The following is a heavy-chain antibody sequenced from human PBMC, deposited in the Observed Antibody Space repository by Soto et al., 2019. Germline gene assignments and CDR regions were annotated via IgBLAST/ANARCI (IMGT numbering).Heavy chain of an antibody. D-gene: IGHD3-10*01. Sequence: SETLSLTCAVSGGSISSYYWSWIRQPPGKGLEWIGYIYCSGSTNYKPSLKSRVTISVDTSKNQFSLKLSSVTAADTAVYYCARVKTXPLYYYGSGGRGGAFDIWGQGTMVTVSS. CDR2: IYCSGST. V-gene: IGHV4-59*01. J-gene: IGHJ3*02. CDR3: ARVKTXPLYYYGSGGRGGAFDI. CDR1: GGSISSYY.